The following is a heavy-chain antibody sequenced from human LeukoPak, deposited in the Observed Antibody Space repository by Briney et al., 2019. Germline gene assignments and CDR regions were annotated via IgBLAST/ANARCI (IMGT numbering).Heavy chain of an antibody. J-gene: IGHJ4*02. CDR2: IYSGVIHSPGST. CDR3: ARSGLGATIKGGFDT. V-gene: IGHV3-66*01. Sequence: GGSLRLSCAASGFTMGYYYMNWVRQAPGKGLEWVSVIYSGVIHSPGSTYYADSVNGRFTISRDDSWNTVYLQIDGLRAEDTAVYYCARSGLGATIKGGFDTWGQGTLVTVSS. D-gene: IGHD5-24*01. CDR1: GFTMGYYY.